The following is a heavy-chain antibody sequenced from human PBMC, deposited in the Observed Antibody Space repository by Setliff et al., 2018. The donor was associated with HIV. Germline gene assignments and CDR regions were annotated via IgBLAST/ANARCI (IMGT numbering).Heavy chain of an antibody. Sequence: SQTLSLTCAVYGGPLSGHYWSWIRQPPGQGLEWIGEASHSGKTNYNPSLKSRVTISVDTSKNQFSLKLTSVTAADTAVYYCVTSSSWSSRLNFWGPGMLVTVSS. CDR2: ASHSGKT. D-gene: IGHD2-2*01. J-gene: IGHJ4*02. CDR1: GGPLSGHY. V-gene: IGHV4-34*01. CDR3: VTSSSWSSRLNF.